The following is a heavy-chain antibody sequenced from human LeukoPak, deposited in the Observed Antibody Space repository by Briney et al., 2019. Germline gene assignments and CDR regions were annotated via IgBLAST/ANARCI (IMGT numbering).Heavy chain of an antibody. CDR2: IYYSGST. V-gene: IGHV4-59*12. CDR1: GGSISSYY. Sequence: PSETLSLTCTVSGGSISSYYWSWIRQPPGKGLEWIGYIYYSGSTNYNPSLKSRVTMSVDTSKNQFSLKLSSVTAADTAIYYCARETAAAGSFIAINDYWGQGTLVTVSS. D-gene: IGHD6-13*01. J-gene: IGHJ4*02. CDR3: ARETAAAGSFIAINDY.